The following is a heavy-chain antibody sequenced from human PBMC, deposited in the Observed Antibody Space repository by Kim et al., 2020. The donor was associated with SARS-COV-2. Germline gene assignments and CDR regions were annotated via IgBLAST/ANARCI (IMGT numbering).Heavy chain of an antibody. Sequence: SVKVSCKASGGTFSSYAISWVRQAPGQGLEWMGGIIPIFGTANYAQKFQGRVTITADESTSTAYMELSSLRSEDTAVYYCARVGGEETGTTGAHPWVGPYYYYGMDVWGQGTTVTVSS. J-gene: IGHJ6*02. CDR3: ARVGGEETGTTGAHPWVGPYYYYGMDV. CDR1: GGTFSSYA. CDR2: IIPIFGTA. D-gene: IGHD1-1*01. V-gene: IGHV1-69*13.